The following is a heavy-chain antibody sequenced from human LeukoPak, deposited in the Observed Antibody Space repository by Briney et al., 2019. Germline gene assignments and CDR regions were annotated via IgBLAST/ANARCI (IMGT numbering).Heavy chain of an antibody. D-gene: IGHD4-17*01. V-gene: IGHV3-21*01. J-gene: IGHJ4*02. Sequence: GGALRLSCAASGFIFSTYSMYWVRQAPGKGLEWVSSISSSSSYIYYADSVKGRFTISRDNAKNSLYLQMNSLRAEDTAVYYCARVATGVTTTVWGQGTLVTVSS. CDR1: GFIFSTYS. CDR2: ISSSSSYI. CDR3: ARVATGVTTTV.